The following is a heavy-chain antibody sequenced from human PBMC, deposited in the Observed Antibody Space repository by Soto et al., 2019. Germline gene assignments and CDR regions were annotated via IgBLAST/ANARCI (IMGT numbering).Heavy chain of an antibody. CDR3: AREHLKYYYDSSGPKMDY. J-gene: IGHJ4*02. V-gene: IGHV4-31*03. CDR1: GGSISSGGYY. D-gene: IGHD3-22*01. Sequence: PSETLSLTCTVSGGSISSGGYYWSWIRQHPGKGLEWIGYIYYSGSTYYNPSLKSRDTISVDTSKNQFSLKLSSVTAADTAVYYCAREHLKYYYDSSGPKMDYWGQGTLVTVPQ. CDR2: IYYSGST.